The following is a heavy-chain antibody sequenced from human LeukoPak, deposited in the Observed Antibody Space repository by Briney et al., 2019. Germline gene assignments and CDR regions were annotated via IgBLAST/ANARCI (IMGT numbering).Heavy chain of an antibody. D-gene: IGHD2-21*02. V-gene: IGHV1-2*02. CDR3: ARMDLDGGDSIGFDS. CDR1: GYTFTGFF. Sequence: ASVKVPCKASGYTFTGFFLHWVRQAPGQGLEWMGWINPNIGGAYYAQKFQGRVTMTRDRSINTAYMELSRLTSDDTAVYYCARMDLDGGDSIGFDSWGQGTLVTVSS. J-gene: IGHJ5*01. CDR2: INPNIGGA.